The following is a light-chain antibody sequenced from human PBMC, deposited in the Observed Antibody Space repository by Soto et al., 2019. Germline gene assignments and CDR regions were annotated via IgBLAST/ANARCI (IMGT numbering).Light chain of an antibody. V-gene: IGLV2-8*01. CDR3: SSYAGSNNVV. CDR2: EVS. CDR1: SSDVGGYNY. J-gene: IGLJ2*01. Sequence: QSALTQPPSASGSPGQSVTLSCTGTSSDVGGYNYVSWYQQHPGKAPKLMIYEVSKRPSGVPDRFSGSKSGNTASLTVSGLRAEDEADYYCSSYAGSNNVVFGGGTKVTVL.